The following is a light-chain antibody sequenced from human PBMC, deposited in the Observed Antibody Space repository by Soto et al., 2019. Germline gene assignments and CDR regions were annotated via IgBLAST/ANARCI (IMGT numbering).Light chain of an antibody. J-gene: IGLJ7*01. CDR1: SSDVGGYNY. CDR2: EVS. CDR3: TSFTTISTWV. V-gene: IGLV2-14*01. Sequence: QSALTQPASVSGSPGQSITISCTGTSSDVGGYNYVSWYQQHPGKAPKLMIYEVSNRPSGVSNRFSGSKSGNTASLTISELQAEDEADYYCTSFTTISTWVFGGGTQLTVL.